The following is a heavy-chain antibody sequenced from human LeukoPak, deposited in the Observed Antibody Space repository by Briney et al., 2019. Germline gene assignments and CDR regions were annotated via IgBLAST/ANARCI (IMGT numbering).Heavy chain of an antibody. CDR1: GFTVSNSF. D-gene: IGHD3-10*01. CDR2: IRSKTDGGTT. CDR3: VTDLGSGRRNDAFDI. V-gene: IGHV3-15*01. J-gene: IGHJ3*02. Sequence: GGSLRLSCAASGFTVSNSFMTWVRQAPGKGLEWVGRIRSKTDGGTTDFAAPVRGRFSISRDDSQNRLYLQMNTLKAEDTAVYYCVTDLGSGRRNDAFDIWGQGTMVTVSS.